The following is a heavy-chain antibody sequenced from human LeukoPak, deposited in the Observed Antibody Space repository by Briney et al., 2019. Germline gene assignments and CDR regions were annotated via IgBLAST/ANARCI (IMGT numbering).Heavy chain of an antibody. CDR2: ISYDESNT. J-gene: IGHJ4*02. CDR1: GFTFSSHA. CDR3: ARDGDGDYVFSYYFNY. D-gene: IGHD4-17*01. V-gene: IGHV3-30*04. Sequence: GGSLRLSCAASGFTFSSHAMHWVRQAPGKGLEWVALISYDESNTFYADSVKGRFTISRDNSKNTLYLQMNSLRVEDTAVYYCARDGDGDYVFSYYFNYWGQGTLVTVSS.